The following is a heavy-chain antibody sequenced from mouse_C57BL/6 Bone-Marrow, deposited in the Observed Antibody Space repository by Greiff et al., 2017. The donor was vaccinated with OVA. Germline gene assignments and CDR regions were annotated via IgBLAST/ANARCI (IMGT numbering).Heavy chain of an antibody. V-gene: IGHV1-55*01. CDR3: AREERSYDMDY. Sequence: QVQLQQSGAELVKPGASVKMSCKASGYTFTSYWITWVQQRPGQGLEWLGDIYPGSGSLNYNEKFKSRATLTVDTSSSTVYMQLSSLESEESEGYNCAREERSYDMDYWGQGTTLTVSS. D-gene: IGHD2-14*01. CDR2: IYPGSGSL. J-gene: IGHJ2*01. CDR1: GYTFTSYW.